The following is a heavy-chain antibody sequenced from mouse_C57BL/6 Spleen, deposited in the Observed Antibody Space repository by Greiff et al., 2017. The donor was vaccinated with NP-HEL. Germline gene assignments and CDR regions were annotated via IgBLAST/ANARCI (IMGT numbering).Heavy chain of an antibody. CDR1: GYTFTSYW. Sequence: QVHVKQSGAELVKPGASVKLSCKASGYTFTSYWMQWVKQRPGQGLEWIGEIDPSDSYTNYNQKFKGKATLTVDTSSSTAYMQLSSLTSEDSAVYYCAKTMVTAFDYWGQGTTLTVSS. V-gene: IGHV1-50*01. D-gene: IGHD2-2*01. CDR2: IDPSDSYT. J-gene: IGHJ2*01. CDR3: AKTMVTAFDY.